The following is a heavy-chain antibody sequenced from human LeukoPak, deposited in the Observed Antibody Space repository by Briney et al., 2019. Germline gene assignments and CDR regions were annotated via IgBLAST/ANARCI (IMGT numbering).Heavy chain of an antibody. CDR3: ARARAAAGLNSASDY. D-gene: IGHD6-13*01. Sequence: SVKVSCKASGGTFSSYAISWVRQAPGQGLEWMGRIIPILGIANYAQKFQGRVTITADKSTSTAYVELSSLRSEDTAVYYCARARAAAGLNSASDYWGQGTLVTVSS. J-gene: IGHJ4*02. CDR1: GGTFSSYA. V-gene: IGHV1-69*04. CDR2: IIPILGIA.